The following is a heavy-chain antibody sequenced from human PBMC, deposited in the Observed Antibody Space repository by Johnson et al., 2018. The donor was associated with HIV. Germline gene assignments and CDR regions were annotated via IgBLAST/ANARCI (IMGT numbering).Heavy chain of an antibody. Sequence: VQLVESGGGLVQPGGSLRLSCAASGFTVSSNYMSWVRQAPGMGLQWVAGIYSGGGTQYADSVKGRFAISRDNSKNTLYLQMNSLRAEDTAVYYCAKGLGRAAAGTRNAFDSWGQGTMVTVSS. CDR2: IYSGGGT. V-gene: IGHV3-66*02. D-gene: IGHD6-13*01. CDR1: GFTVSSNY. CDR3: AKGLGRAAAGTRNAFDS. J-gene: IGHJ3*02.